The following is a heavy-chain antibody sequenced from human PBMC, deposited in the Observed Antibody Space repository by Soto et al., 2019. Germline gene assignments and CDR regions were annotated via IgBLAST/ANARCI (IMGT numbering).Heavy chain of an antibody. Sequence: QVQLVQSGAEVKKPGSSVKVSCKASGGTFSSFVISWVRQAPGQGLEWMGGIIPIFGTANYAQKFQGRVTFXADESTSTAYMELGSLRSEDTAVYYCARVRVRFLEWLGSEGWGQGTLVTVSS. V-gene: IGHV1-69*12. D-gene: IGHD3-3*01. CDR3: ARVRVRFLEWLGSEG. CDR2: IIPIFGTA. J-gene: IGHJ4*02. CDR1: GGTFSSFV.